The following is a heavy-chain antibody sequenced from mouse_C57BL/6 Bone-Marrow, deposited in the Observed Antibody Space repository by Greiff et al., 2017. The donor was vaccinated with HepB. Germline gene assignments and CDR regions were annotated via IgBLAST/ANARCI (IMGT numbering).Heavy chain of an antibody. J-gene: IGHJ3*01. V-gene: IGHV1-19*01. Sequence: VQLKESGPVLVKPGASVKMSCKASGYTFTDYYMNWVKQSHGKSLEWIGVINPYNGGTSYNQKFKGKATLTVDKSSSTAYMELNSLTSEDSAVYYCAHSCWFAYWGQGTLVTVSA. D-gene: IGHD2-12*01. CDR3: AHSCWFAY. CDR1: GYTFTDYY. CDR2: INPYNGGT.